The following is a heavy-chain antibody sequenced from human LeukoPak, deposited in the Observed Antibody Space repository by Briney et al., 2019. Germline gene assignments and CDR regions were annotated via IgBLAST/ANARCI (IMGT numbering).Heavy chain of an antibody. CDR2: ISGSGGST. Sequence: GGSLRLSCAASGFTFSGYAMSWVRQAPGKGLEWVSAISGSGGSTHYADSVKGRFTISRDNSKNTLYLQMNSLRAEDTAVYYCAKDRSLPYDFWIPGPTNYYMDVWGKGTTVTVSS. J-gene: IGHJ6*03. D-gene: IGHD3-3*01. CDR1: GFTFSGYA. V-gene: IGHV3-23*01. CDR3: AKDRSLPYDFWIPGPTNYYMDV.